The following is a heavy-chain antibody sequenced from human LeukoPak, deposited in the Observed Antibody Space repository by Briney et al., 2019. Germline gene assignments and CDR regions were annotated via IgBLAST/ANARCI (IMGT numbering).Heavy chain of an antibody. D-gene: IGHD1-26*01. V-gene: IGHV1-2*06. CDR2: INANSGGT. CDR1: GYTFAGYF. CDR3: ARDVSSTPNWEFDY. J-gene: IGHJ4*02. Sequence: ASVKVSCKTSGYTFAGYFTHWVRQAPGQGLEYMGRINANSGGTEYQQKFQGRVTMTRDMSISTAYVEINWLISDDTAIYYCARDVSSTPNWEFDYWGQGTTVTVSS.